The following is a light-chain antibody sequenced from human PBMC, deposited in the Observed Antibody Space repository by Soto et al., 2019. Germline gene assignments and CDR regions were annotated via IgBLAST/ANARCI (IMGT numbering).Light chain of an antibody. CDR3: QQYGSSPRT. Sequence: EIVLKQSPGPLSLSPGERATLSCRASQSVSSSYLAWYQQKPGQAPRLLIYGASSRATGIPDRFSGSGSGTDFTLIISRLEPEDFAVYYCQQYGSSPRTFGQGTKVEIK. CDR1: QSVSSSY. J-gene: IGKJ1*01. CDR2: GAS. V-gene: IGKV3-20*01.